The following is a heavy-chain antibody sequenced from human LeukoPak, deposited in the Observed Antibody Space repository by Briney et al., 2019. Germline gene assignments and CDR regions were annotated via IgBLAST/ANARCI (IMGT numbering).Heavy chain of an antibody. D-gene: IGHD2-15*01. J-gene: IGHJ4*02. Sequence: GTSLRLSCAAFGFTFRNYGMHWVRQAPGKGLEWVAVIWYDGSNQYYVDSVKGRFTISRDNARNSLFLQMNGLRAEDTAVYYCVRDFQGYWGQGTLVTVSS. CDR3: VRDFQGY. CDR1: GFTFRNYG. CDR2: IWYDGSNQ. V-gene: IGHV3-33*01.